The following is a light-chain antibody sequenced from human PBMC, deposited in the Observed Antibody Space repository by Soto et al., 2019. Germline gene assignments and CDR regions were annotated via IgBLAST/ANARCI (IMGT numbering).Light chain of an antibody. V-gene: IGKV3-11*01. CDR1: QSVSSY. CDR3: QHYGDSAPFT. Sequence: EIVLTQSPATLSLSPGERATLSCRASQSVSSYLAWYQQKPGQPPRLLIYDASTRATGIPARFSGSGSGTDFTLTISSLQSEDFAVYYCQHYGDSAPFTFGPGTKVDIK. CDR2: DAS. J-gene: IGKJ3*01.